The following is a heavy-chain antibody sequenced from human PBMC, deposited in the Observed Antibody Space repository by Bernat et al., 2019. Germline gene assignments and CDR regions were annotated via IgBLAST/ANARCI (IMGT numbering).Heavy chain of an antibody. CDR3: ARGLRQQLVGQRRLSSVVPFFDY. D-gene: IGHD6-13*01. CDR1: GYTFTSYY. V-gene: IGHV1-46*03. Sequence: QVQLVQSGAEVKKPGASVKVSCKASGYTFTSYYMHWVRQAPGQGLEWMGIINPSGGSTSYAQKFQGRVTMTRDTSTSTVYMELSSLRSEDTAVYYCARGLRQQLVGQRRLSSVVPFFDYWGQGTLVTVSS. J-gene: IGHJ4*02. CDR2: INPSGGST.